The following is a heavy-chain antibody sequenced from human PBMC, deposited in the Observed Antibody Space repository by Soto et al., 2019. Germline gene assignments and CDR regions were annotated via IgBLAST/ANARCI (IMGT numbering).Heavy chain of an antibody. CDR3: ARQGDSYYYYGMDV. CDR1: GYSFTSYW. J-gene: IGHJ6*02. Sequence: PGESVKISYKGSGYSFTSYWISWVRQMPGKGLEWMGRIDPSDSYTNYSPSFQGHVTISADKSISTAYLQWSSLKASDTAMYYCARQGDSYYYYGMDVWGQGTTVTVSS. CDR2: IDPSDSYT. V-gene: IGHV5-10-1*01. D-gene: IGHD3-10*01.